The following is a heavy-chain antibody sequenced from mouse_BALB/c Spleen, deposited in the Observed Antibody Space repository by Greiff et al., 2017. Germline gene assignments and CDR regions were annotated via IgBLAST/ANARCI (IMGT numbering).Heavy chain of an antibody. Sequence: EVQLVESGGGLVQPGGSRKLSCAASGFTFSSFGMHWVRQAPEKGLEWVAYISSGSSTIYYADTVKGRFTISRDNPKNTLFLQMTSLRSEDTAMYYCARGGYDEFAYWGQGTLVTVSA. CDR3: ARGGYDEFAY. J-gene: IGHJ3*01. CDR2: ISSGSSTI. CDR1: GFTFSSFG. D-gene: IGHD2-14*01. V-gene: IGHV5-17*02.